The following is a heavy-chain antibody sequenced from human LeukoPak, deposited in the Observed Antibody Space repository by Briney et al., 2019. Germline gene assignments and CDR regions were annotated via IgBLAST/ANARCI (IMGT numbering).Heavy chain of an antibody. D-gene: IGHD4-17*01. CDR2: MYSSGST. V-gene: IGHV4-39*07. CDR1: GGSISSSSYY. J-gene: IGHJ4*02. CDR3: ARLSTVTTSFDY. Sequence: SETLSLTCTVSGGSISSSSYYWGWIRQPPGKGLEWIGSMYSSGSTYYNPSLKSRVTISVDTSKNQFSLKVTSVTAADTAVYYCARLSTVTTSFDYWGQGTLVTVSS.